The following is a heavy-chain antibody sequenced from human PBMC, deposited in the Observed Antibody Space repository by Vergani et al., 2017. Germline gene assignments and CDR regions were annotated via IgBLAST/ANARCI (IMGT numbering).Heavy chain of an antibody. CDR3: ARGFYGYYVSYSGMDV. V-gene: IGHV4-59*01. CDR1: GGSISSYY. CDR2: IYYSGST. J-gene: IGHJ6*02. D-gene: IGHD4-17*01. Sequence: QVQLQESGPGLVKPSETLSLTCTVSGGSISSYYWSWIRQPPGKGLEWIGYIYYSGSTNYNPSLKSRVTISVDTSKNQFSLKLSSVTAADTAVYYCARGFYGYYVSYSGMDVWGQGTTVTVSS.